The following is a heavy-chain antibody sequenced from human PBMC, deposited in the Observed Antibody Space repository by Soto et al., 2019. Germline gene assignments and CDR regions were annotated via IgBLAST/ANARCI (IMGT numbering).Heavy chain of an antibody. D-gene: IGHD6-13*01. Sequence: PGGSLTLSCAASGCTFSSYAMNWVRQAPGRGLEWVSVISGSDGSTYYADSVRGRFTISRANSKNTPNLQKNSLRAEATPVYYRARRSSSWYFDYWGQGTLVTVSS. J-gene: IGHJ4*02. V-gene: IGHV3-23*01. CDR1: GCTFSSYA. CDR2: ISGSDGST. CDR3: ARRSSSWYFDY.